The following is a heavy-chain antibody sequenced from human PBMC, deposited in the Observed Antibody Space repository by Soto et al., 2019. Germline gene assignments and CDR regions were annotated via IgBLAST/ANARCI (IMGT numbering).Heavy chain of an antibody. Sequence: QVQLVRSGAEVKKPGSSVKVSCKASGGTFSSHGITWVRQAPGQGLEWMGGTIPMFGTPKYAQRFQGRVSIAADKSPPAAYIELSSLRSEATAVYYCAIGAVVVMGAATGGLIYWGQGALVTVSS. D-gene: IGHD2-21*01. CDR2: TIPMFGTP. CDR3: AIGAVVVMGAATGGLIY. CDR1: GGTFSSHG. J-gene: IGHJ4*02. V-gene: IGHV1-69*06.